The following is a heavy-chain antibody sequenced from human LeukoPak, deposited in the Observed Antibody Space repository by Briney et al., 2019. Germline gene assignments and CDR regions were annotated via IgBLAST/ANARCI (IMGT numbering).Heavy chain of an antibody. J-gene: IGHJ6*02. Sequence: SETLSLTCTVSGGSLSSGSYYWSWIRQPAGKGLEWIGRIYTSGSTNYNPSLKSRVTISVDTSKNQFSLKLSSVTAADTAVYYCAKEGNFGSGHYGMDVWGQGTTVTVSS. CDR2: IYTSGST. V-gene: IGHV4-61*02. D-gene: IGHD3-3*01. CDR1: GGSLSSGSYY. CDR3: AKEGNFGSGHYGMDV.